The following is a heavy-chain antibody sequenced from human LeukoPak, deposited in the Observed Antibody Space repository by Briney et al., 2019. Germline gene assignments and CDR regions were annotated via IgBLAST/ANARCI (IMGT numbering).Heavy chain of an antibody. CDR2: LSGSGGGT. D-gene: IGHD6-13*01. J-gene: IGHJ3*02. Sequence: EGSLRLSCAVSGITLSNYGMSWVRQAPGKGLEWVAGLSGSGGGTNYADSVQGRFTISRDNAKNSLYLQMNSLRAEDTAVYYCARDRIAAAPSGAFDIWGQGTMVTVSS. CDR1: GITLSNYG. V-gene: IGHV3-23*01. CDR3: ARDRIAAAPSGAFDI.